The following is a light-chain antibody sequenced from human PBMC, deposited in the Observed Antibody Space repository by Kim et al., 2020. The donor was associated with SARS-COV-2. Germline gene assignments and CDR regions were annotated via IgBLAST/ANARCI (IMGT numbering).Light chain of an antibody. CDR2: NNN. J-gene: IGLJ7*01. CDR3: AAWDDSLNGAV. V-gene: IGLV1-44*01. CDR1: SSNIGTKT. Sequence: QSVLTQPPSASGTPGQRVTISCSGSSSNIGTKTVTWYQQLPGTAPKLLIYNNNQRPSGVPDRFSGSKSGTSASLAISGLQSEDEADYYCAAWDDSLNGAVFGGGTQLTVL.